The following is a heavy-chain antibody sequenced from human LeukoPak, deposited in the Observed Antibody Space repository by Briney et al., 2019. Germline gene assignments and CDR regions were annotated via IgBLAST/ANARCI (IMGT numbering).Heavy chain of an antibody. J-gene: IGHJ4*02. CDR2: IYYSGST. CDR3: ARDRIAAAGTVDY. CDR1: GGSISSYY. D-gene: IGHD6-13*01. V-gene: IGHV4-59*01. Sequence: SETLSLTCTVSGGSISSYYWSWIRQPPGKGLEWIGYIYYSGSTNYNPSLKSRVTISVDTSKNQFSLKLSSVTAADTAVYYCARDRIAAAGTVDYWGQGTLVTVSS.